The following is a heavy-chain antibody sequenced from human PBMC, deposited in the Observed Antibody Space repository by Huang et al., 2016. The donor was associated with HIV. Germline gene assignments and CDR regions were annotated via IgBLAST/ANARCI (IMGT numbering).Heavy chain of an antibody. Sequence: QVQLVQSGAEVKKPGASGKVSCKASGYTFSSYGISWVRQAPGQGLEWMGWISAYKGNTNYAQKLPGRVTMTPDTSTSTAYMELKSLRSDDTAVYYCARDEGWYSRSPMGWFDPWGQGTLVTVSS. CDR1: GYTFSSYG. CDR2: ISAYKGNT. D-gene: IGHD6-19*01. V-gene: IGHV1-18*01. J-gene: IGHJ5*02. CDR3: ARDEGWYSRSPMGWFDP.